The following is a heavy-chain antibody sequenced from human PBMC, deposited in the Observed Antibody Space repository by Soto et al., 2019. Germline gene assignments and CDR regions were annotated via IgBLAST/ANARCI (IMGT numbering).Heavy chain of an antibody. V-gene: IGHV3-21*01. Sequence: VGSLRLSCAASGFTFRSFTMNWVRQAPGKGLEWVSTISSNSAYIYYTDALRGRFTISRDNAKNSLHLQMNSLRAEDTAVYYCTRDASRDSSARGWFDPWGPGTLVTVS. CDR2: ISSNSAYI. CDR1: GFTFRSFT. J-gene: IGHJ5*02. CDR3: TRDASRDSSARGWFDP. D-gene: IGHD6-13*01.